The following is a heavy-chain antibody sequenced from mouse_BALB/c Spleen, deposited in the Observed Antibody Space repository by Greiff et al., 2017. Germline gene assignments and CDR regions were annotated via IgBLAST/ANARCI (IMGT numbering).Heavy chain of an antibody. CDR1: GFTFSSYA. V-gene: IGHV5-6-5*01. Sequence: EVKLVESGGGLVKPGGSLKLSCAASGFTFSSYAMSWVRQTPEKRLEWVASISSGGSTYYPDSVKGRFTISRDNARNILYLQMSSLRSEDTAMYYCARGGTGTYYFDYWGQGTTLTVSS. D-gene: IGHD4-1*01. J-gene: IGHJ2*01. CDR3: ARGGTGTYYFDY. CDR2: ISSGGST.